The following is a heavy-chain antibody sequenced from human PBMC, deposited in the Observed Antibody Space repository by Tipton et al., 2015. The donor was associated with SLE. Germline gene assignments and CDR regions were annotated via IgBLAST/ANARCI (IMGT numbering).Heavy chain of an antibody. D-gene: IGHD4-23*01. J-gene: IGHJ5*02. V-gene: IGHV4-4*02. Sequence: TLSLTCTVSGGSISSNTWWNWVRQPPGMGLEWIGEIHHRGTTNYNPSLKSRVTISVDKSKNQFSLNLRSVTAADTAVYYCARGGTGDGRNPFDPWGQGTLVTVSS. CDR1: GGSISSNTW. CDR2: IHHRGTT. CDR3: ARGGTGDGRNPFDP.